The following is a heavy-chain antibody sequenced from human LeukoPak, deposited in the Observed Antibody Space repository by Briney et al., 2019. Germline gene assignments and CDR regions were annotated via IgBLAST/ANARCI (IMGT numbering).Heavy chain of an antibody. D-gene: IGHD3-22*01. CDR3: ARDPCDSSGYYYRDEDY. CDR1: GGSFSGYY. V-gene: IGHV4-34*01. Sequence: PSETLSLTCAVYGGSFSGYYWSWIRQPPGKGLEWIGEINHSGSTNYNPSLKSRVTISVDTSKNQFSLKLSSVTAADTAVYYCARDPCDSSGYYYRDEDYWGQGTLVTVSS. J-gene: IGHJ4*02. CDR2: INHSGST.